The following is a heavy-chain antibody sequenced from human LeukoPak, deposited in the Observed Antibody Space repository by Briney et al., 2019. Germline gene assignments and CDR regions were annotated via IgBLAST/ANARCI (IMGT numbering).Heavy chain of an antibody. CDR3: ARAGELRYFDWLPY. CDR2: INSDGSST. V-gene: IGHV3-74*01. D-gene: IGHD3-9*01. J-gene: IGHJ4*02. CDR1: GFTFSSYW. Sequence: GGSLRLSCAASGFTFSSYWMHWVRQAPGKGLVWVSRINSDGSSTSYADSVKGRFTISRDNAKNTLYLQMNSLRAEDTAVYYCARAGELRYFDWLPYWGQGTLVTVSS.